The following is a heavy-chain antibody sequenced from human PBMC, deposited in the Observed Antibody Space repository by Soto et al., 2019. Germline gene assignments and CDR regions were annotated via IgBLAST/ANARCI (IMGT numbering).Heavy chain of an antibody. CDR1: GGTFSSYA. CDR3: ARDNPPYYYDSSGPLDY. D-gene: IGHD3-22*01. V-gene: IGHV1-69*13. CDR2: IIPIFGTA. Sequence: ASVRVSCKASGGTFSSYAISWVRQAPGQGLEWMGGIIPIFGTANYAQKFQGRVTITADESTSTAYMELSSLRSEDTAAYHCARDNPPYYYDSSGPLDYWGQGTLVTVSS. J-gene: IGHJ4*02.